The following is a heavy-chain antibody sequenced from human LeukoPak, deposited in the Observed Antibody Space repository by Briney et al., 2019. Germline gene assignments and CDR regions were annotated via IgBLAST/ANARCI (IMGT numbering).Heavy chain of an antibody. CDR1: GFTFNDYY. V-gene: IGHV3-11*01. CDR2: ITSSGSTI. J-gene: IGHJ4*02. CDR3: ARDRFGSGWLGGFDY. D-gene: IGHD6-19*01. Sequence: GGSLRLSCAASGFTFNDYYMSWIRQAPGKGLEWVSYITSSGSTIYYADSVKGRFTVSRDSAKNSLFLQMNSLRVEDTAVYFCARDRFGSGWLGGFDYWGQGTLVTVSS.